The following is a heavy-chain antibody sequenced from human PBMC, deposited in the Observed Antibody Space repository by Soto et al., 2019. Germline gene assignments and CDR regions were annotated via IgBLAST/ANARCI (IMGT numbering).Heavy chain of an antibody. CDR1: GFTFSNAW. Sequence: GGSLRLSCAASGFTFSNAWMNWVRQAPGKGLEWVGRIKSKTDGGTTDYAAPVKGRFTISRDDSKNTLYLQMNSLKTEDTAVYYCTTDVRDFRRYSSGWYAVDYWGQGTLVTVSS. J-gene: IGHJ4*02. CDR2: IKSKTDGGTT. CDR3: TTDVRDFRRYSSGWYAVDY. D-gene: IGHD6-19*01. V-gene: IGHV3-15*07.